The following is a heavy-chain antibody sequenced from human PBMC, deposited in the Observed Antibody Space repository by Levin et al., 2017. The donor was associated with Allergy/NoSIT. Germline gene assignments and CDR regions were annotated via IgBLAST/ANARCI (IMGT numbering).Heavy chain of an antibody. CDR2: IYYSGST. D-gene: IGHD5-18*01. V-gene: IGHV4-30-4*01. CDR1: GGSISSGDYY. Sequence: SQTLSLTCTVSGGSISSGDYYWSWIRQPPGKGLEWIGYIYYSGSTYYNPSLKSRVTISVDTSKNQFSLKLSSVTAADTAVYYCARVDRRYSYGENWFDPWGQGTLVTVSS. CDR3: ARVDRRYSYGENWFDP. J-gene: IGHJ5*02.